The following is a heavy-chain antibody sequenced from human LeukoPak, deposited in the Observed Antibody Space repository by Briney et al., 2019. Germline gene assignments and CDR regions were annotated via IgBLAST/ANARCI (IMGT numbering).Heavy chain of an antibody. D-gene: IGHD3-10*01. CDR2: INSDGSST. CDR1: GFTLNDYW. J-gene: IGHJ6*02. V-gene: IGHV3-74*01. CDR3: AKDLGFSGLGYAMDV. Sequence: GGSLRLSCAAFGFTLNDYWMHWVRQAPGKGLVWVSRINSDGSSTSYADSVKGRFTISRDNAKNTLYLQMNSLRAEDTAVYYCAKDLGFSGLGYAMDVWGQGTTVTVSS.